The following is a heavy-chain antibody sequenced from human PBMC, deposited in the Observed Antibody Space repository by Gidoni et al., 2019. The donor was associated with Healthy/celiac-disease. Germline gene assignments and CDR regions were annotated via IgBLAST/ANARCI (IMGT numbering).Heavy chain of an antibody. Sequence: EVQLVESGGGLVQPGGSLRLSCAASGFTVSSNYMSWVSQAPGKGLEWVSVIYSGGRTYYADSVKGRFTISRDNSKNTLYLQMNSLRAEDTAVYYCARQGDYGEPDAFDIWGQGTMVTVSS. D-gene: IGHD4-17*01. CDR3: ARQGDYGEPDAFDI. CDR1: GFTVSSNY. CDR2: IYSGGRT. J-gene: IGHJ3*02. V-gene: IGHV3-66*04.